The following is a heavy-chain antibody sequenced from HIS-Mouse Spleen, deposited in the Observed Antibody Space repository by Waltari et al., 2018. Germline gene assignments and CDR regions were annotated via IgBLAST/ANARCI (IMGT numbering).Heavy chain of an antibody. D-gene: IGHD6-13*01. J-gene: IGHJ2*01. CDR1: GGSLSSTSYY. CDR2: IYYSGST. V-gene: IGHV4-39*07. Sequence: QLQLQESGPGLVKPSETLSLTCTVPGGSLSSTSYYWGWIRQPPGKGLGWIWSIYYSGSTYYNPSLKSRVTISVDTSKNQFSLKLSSVTAADTAVYYCAREIPYSSSWYDWYFDLWGRGTLVTVSS. CDR3: AREIPYSSSWYDWYFDL.